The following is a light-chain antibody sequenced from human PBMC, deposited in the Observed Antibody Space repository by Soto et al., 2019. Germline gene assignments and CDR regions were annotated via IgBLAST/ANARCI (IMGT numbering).Light chain of an antibody. V-gene: IGKV1-39*01. CDR1: LNIGDS. J-gene: IGKJ3*01. Sequence: LHITQSPSSLSASGGDRVTLTCRASLNIGDSLSWFQQKAGKPPTQLIYGASALQSGVPVRFSGSASGTDFTLTISNLQPEDFATYYCQQSYISPFTFGPGTKVDIK. CDR3: QQSYISPFT. CDR2: GAS.